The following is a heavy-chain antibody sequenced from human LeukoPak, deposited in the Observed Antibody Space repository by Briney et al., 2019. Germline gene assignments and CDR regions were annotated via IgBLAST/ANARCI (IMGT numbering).Heavy chain of an antibody. D-gene: IGHD3-10*01. CDR3: ARGRDYYGSGSYYNEGAFDAFDI. CDR1: GGTFSSYA. Sequence: ASVKVSCKASGGTFSSYAISWVRQAPGQGLEWMGGVIPIFGTANYAQKFQGRVTITADESTSTAYMELSSLRSEDTAVYYCARGRDYYGSGSYYNEGAFDAFDIWGQGTMVTVSS. V-gene: IGHV1-69*13. CDR2: VIPIFGTA. J-gene: IGHJ3*02.